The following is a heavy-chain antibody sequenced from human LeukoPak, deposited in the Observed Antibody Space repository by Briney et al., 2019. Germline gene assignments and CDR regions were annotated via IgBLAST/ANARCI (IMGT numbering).Heavy chain of an antibody. D-gene: IGHD6-19*01. CDR1: GGSVSRGGYF. V-gene: IGHV4-31*03. CDR3: ATGPTYSSVDY. J-gene: IGHJ4*02. Sequence: SQTLSLTCTVSGGSVSRGGYFWSWIRQHPGKGLEWIGYICSSGSTYYNPYLKSRLTISVDTSKNQFSLKVSSVTAADTAVYYCATGPTYSSVDYWGQGTLVTVSS. CDR2: ICSSGST.